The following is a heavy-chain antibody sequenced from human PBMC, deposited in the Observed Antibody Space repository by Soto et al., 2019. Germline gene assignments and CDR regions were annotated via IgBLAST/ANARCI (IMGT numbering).Heavy chain of an antibody. D-gene: IGHD3-10*01. CDR2: ISAYNGNT. CDR3: ARTPMVRGVTSLYYFDY. J-gene: IGHJ4*02. CDR1: GYTFRNYG. V-gene: IGHV1-18*01. Sequence: ASVKVSCKASGYTFRNYGISWVRQAPGQELEWMGWISAYNGNTNYAQKLQGRVTMTTDTSTSTAYMELRSLRSDDTAVYYCARTPMVRGVTSLYYFDYWGQGALVTVSS.